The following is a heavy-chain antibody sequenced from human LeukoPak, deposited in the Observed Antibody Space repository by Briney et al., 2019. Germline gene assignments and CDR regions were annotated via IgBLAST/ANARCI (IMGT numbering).Heavy chain of an antibody. Sequence: SETLSLTCTVSGYSISSGYYWGWIRQPPGKGLEWIGSIYHSGSTYYNPSLKSRVTISVDTSKNQFSLKLSSVTAADTAVYYCAREQYYGSGSYYLYYFDYWGQGTLVTVSS. J-gene: IGHJ4*02. D-gene: IGHD3-10*01. CDR1: GYSISSGYY. CDR2: IYHSGST. V-gene: IGHV4-38-2*02. CDR3: AREQYYGSGSYYLYYFDY.